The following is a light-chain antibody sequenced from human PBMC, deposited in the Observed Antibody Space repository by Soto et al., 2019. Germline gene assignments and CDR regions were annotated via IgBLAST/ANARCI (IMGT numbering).Light chain of an antibody. Sequence: DIQMTQSPSIVSASVGDRVTITCRASQGISSWVAWYQQKPGKAPKLLIYAASNLQSGVPSRFSGKESGTDFTHTISRLQPEDFATYSCQLAKTYPFSFGPGTKVDIK. CDR3: QLAKTYPFS. V-gene: IGKV1-12*01. CDR1: QGISSW. CDR2: AAS. J-gene: IGKJ3*01.